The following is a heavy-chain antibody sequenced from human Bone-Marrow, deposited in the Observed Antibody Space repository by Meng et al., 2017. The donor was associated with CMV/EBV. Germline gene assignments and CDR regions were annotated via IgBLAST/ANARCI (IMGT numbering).Heavy chain of an antibody. Sequence: GASLAPSWAAAASNFNTYWMSWVRQTPGKGLEWVASIKEDGSEKYYVDSVKGRFTISRDTAKNSLYLQMSSLRADDTAVYHCATRCASDQWGKGMLVTVSS. CDR2: IKEDGSEK. D-gene: IGHD2-21*01. CDR1: ASNFNTYW. CDR3: ATRCASDQ. J-gene: IGHJ5*02. V-gene: IGHV3-7*01.